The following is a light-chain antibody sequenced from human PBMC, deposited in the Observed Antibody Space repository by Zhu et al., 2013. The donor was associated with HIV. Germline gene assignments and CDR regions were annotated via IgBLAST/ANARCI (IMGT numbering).Light chain of an antibody. V-gene: IGKV3-15*01. CDR3: QQRSNWPLT. CDR2: GTS. J-gene: IGKJ4*01. CDR1: QSVSSN. Sequence: EIVMTQSPATLSVSPGERATISCRASQSVSSNLAWYQQKPGQAPRLLIYGTSTRATGIPARFSGTGSGTEFTLTISSLQSEDFAVYYCQQRSNWPLTFGGGTKVEIK.